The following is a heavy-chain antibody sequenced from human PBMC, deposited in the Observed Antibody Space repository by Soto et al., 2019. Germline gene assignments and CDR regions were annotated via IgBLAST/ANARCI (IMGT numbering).Heavy chain of an antibody. D-gene: IGHD6-13*01. CDR2: IYSAGDT. CDR3: ARNRGAAAAGNFDY. V-gene: IGHV3-53*01. J-gene: IGHJ4*02. Sequence: KYMSWVRQAPGKGLEWVSVIYSAGDTHYADSVKGRFTISRDNSKNTLYLQMNSLRAEDTAVYYCARNRGAAAAGNFDYWGQGTLVTVSS. CDR1: KY.